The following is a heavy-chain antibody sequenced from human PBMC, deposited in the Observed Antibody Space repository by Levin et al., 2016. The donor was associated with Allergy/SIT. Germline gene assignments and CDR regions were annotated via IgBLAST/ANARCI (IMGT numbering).Heavy chain of an antibody. V-gene: IGHV3-49*03. D-gene: IGHD2-21*01. J-gene: IGHJ4*02. CDR3: TRDHSRRRKRPYPIAQGMLDY. CDR2: IRNAPSGGTT. CDR1: GFTFGDFT. Sequence: GESLKISCTGSGFTFGDFTVTWFRQAPEKGLEWLGFIRNAPSGGTTEYAASVKGRFTMSRDDSNSVAYLHMNTLQTDDTAVYYCTRDHSRRRKRPYPIAQGMLDYWGQGTLVTVYS.